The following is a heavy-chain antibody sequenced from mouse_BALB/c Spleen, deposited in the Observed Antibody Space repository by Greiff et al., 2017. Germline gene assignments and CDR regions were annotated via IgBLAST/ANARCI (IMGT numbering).Heavy chain of an antibody. V-gene: IGHV3-2*02. CDR2: ISYSGST. Sequence: EVKVEESGPGLVKPSQSLSLTCTVTGYSITSDYVCNWIRQFPGTKLEWMGYISYSGSTSYNPSLKSRISITRDTSKNQFFLQLNSVTTEDTATYYCAREGAWFAYWGQGTLVTVSA. J-gene: IGHJ3*01. CDR3: AREGAWFAY. CDR1: GYSITSDYV.